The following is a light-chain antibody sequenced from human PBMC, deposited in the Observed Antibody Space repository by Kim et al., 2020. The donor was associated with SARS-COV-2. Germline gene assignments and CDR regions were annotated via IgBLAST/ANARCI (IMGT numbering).Light chain of an antibody. Sequence: DIQMTQSPSSLSASVGDRVTITCRASQSISSYLNWYQQKPGKAPKLLIYAASSLQSGVPSRFSGSGSGTDFTLTISSLQPEDFATNYCQQSYSTPITFGGRTKVDIK. V-gene: IGKV1-39*01. J-gene: IGKJ4*01. CDR2: AAS. CDR3: QQSYSTPIT. CDR1: QSISSY.